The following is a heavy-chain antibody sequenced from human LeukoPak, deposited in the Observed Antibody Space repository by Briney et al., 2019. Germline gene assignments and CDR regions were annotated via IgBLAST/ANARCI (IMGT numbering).Heavy chain of an antibody. J-gene: IGHJ4*02. D-gene: IGHD4-17*01. Sequence: PGGSLRLSCAASGFTFSSYWMHWVRQAPGKGLVWVSRINSDGSSTSYADSVKGRFTNSRDNAKNTLYLQMNSLRAEDTAVYYCARVPNTVTTPGFDSWGQGTLVTVSS. CDR1: GFTFSSYW. CDR3: ARVPNTVTTPGFDS. CDR2: INSDGSST. V-gene: IGHV3-74*01.